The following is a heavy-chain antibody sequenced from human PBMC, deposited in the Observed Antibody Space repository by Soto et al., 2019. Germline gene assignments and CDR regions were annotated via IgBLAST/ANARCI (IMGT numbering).Heavy chain of an antibody. CDR1: GGTFSSYA. CDR3: AGDRMGATTGYYYYYGMDV. V-gene: IGHV1-69*01. CDR2: IIPIFGTA. D-gene: IGHD1-26*01. J-gene: IGHJ6*02. Sequence: QVQLVQSGAEVKKPGSSVKVSCKASGGTFSSYAISWVRQAPGQGLEWMGGIIPIFGTANYAQKFQGRVTITADESTSTAYMELSSLRSEDPAVYYCAGDRMGATTGYYYYYGMDVWGQGTTVTVSS.